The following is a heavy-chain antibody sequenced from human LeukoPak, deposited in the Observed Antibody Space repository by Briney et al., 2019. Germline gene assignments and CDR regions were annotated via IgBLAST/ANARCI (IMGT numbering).Heavy chain of an antibody. CDR2: INPNSGGT. J-gene: IGHJ4*02. CDR1: GYTFTSYG. V-gene: IGHV1-8*02. D-gene: IGHD1-26*01. Sequence: GASVKVSCKTSGYTFTSYGINWVRQAPGQGLEWMGWINPNSGGTSYAQKFQGRVTMTRDMSTSTVYMELSSLRSEDTAVYYCARDGASFDYWGQGTLVTVSS. CDR3: ARDGASFDY.